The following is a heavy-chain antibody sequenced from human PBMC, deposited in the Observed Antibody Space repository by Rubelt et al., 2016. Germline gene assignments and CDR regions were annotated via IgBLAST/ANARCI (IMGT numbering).Heavy chain of an antibody. CDR1: GYTFTSYG. J-gene: IGHJ4*02. CDR3: ASPRVTTVRY. V-gene: IGHV1-18*01. Sequence: QVHLVQSGAEVKKPGASVKVSCKASGYTFTSYGISWLRQAPGQGLEWMGWINTYNANTNSAQSLQGRATMTTDTTTITAYMELRSLGSDDTAVYYCASPRVTTVRYWGPGTLVTVSS. D-gene: IGHD1-14*01. CDR2: INTYNANT.